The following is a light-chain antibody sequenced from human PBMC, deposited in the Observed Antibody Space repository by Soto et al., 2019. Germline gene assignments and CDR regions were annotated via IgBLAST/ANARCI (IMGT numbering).Light chain of an antibody. CDR2: DVS. CDR3: SSYTTINTRV. Sequence: QSALTQPASVSGSPGQSIAISCTGTSSDVGAYNYVSWYQQHPGKAPKLMIYDVSNRPSGVSDRFSGSKSGNTASLTISGLQAEDEADYYCSSYTTINTRVFGGWTKLTVL. J-gene: IGLJ2*01. V-gene: IGLV2-14*01. CDR1: SSDVGAYNY.